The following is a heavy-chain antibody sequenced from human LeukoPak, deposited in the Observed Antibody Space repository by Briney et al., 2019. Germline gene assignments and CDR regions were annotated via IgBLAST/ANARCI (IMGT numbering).Heavy chain of an antibody. J-gene: IGHJ4*02. CDR2: IKSKTDGGTT. D-gene: IGHD2-21*01. Sequence: GGSLRLSCAASGFTFSSYWMNWARQAPGKGLEWVGRIKSKTDGGTTDYAAPVKGRFTISRDESENMIYLEMNSLKIEDTAVYYCTTPRGIPNWGQGTLVTVSS. CDR1: GFTFSSYW. CDR3: TTPRGIPN. V-gene: IGHV3-15*07.